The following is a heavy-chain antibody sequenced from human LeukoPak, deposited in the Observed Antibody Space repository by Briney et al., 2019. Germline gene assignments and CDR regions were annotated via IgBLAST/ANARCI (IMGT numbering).Heavy chain of an antibody. Sequence: GGSLRLSCAASGFTFSSNGMNWVHQAPGEGLEYVSAISSDGGRTYYANSVKGRFTISRDNSKNTLYLQMGSLRAEDMAVYYCARVRAGFYDSSGYFLDYWGQGTLVTVSS. CDR2: ISSDGGRT. CDR1: GFTFSSNG. CDR3: ARVRAGFYDSSGYFLDY. V-gene: IGHV3-64*01. J-gene: IGHJ4*02. D-gene: IGHD3-22*01.